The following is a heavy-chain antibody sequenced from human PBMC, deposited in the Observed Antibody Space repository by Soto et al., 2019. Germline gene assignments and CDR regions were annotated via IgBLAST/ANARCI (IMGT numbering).Heavy chain of an antibody. J-gene: IGHJ4*02. CDR2: ISAYNRNT. CDR3: ARVIAAAADFDY. Sequence: QVQLVQSGAEVKKPGASVKVSCKASGYTFTSYGLSWVRQAPGQGLEWMGWISAYNRNTNYAQKLQGRVTMTTDTSTNTAYMELRSRRSDDTAVYYCARVIAAAADFDYWGQGTLVTVSS. CDR1: GYTFTSYG. D-gene: IGHD6-13*01. V-gene: IGHV1-18*01.